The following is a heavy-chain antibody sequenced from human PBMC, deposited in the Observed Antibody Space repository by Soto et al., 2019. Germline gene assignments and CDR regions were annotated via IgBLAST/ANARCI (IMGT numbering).Heavy chain of an antibody. CDR2: IIPIIATA. CDR1: GGNFIDYA. V-gene: IGHV1-69*01. J-gene: IGHJ6*02. CDR3: AGGRIVVVGSRAYYGMDV. D-gene: IGHD3-22*01. Sequence: QVQLVQSGAEVKKPGSSVRVSCEASGGNFIDYAFSWVRQAPGQGLEWMGGIIPIIATADYAQKFQGRVTITADESTRTAYMEVTSLTSEDTAVYFCAGGRIVVVGSRAYYGMDVWGQGTTVTVSS.